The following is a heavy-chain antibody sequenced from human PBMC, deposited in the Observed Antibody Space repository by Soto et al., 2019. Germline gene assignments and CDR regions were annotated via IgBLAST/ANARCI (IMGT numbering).Heavy chain of an antibody. CDR2: INPSGGST. Sequence: ASVKVSCKASGYTFTSYYMHWVRQAPGQGLEWMGIINPSGGSTSYAQKFQGRVTMTRDTSTSTVYMELSSLRSEDTAVYYCARDPSMVRGAIITQQNWFDPWGQGTLVTVSS. D-gene: IGHD3-10*01. CDR3: ARDPSMVRGAIITQQNWFDP. J-gene: IGHJ5*02. CDR1: GYTFTSYY. V-gene: IGHV1-46*03.